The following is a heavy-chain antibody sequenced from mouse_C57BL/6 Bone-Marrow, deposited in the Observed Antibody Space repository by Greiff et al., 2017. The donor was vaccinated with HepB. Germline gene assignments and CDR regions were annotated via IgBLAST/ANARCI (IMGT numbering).Heavy chain of an antibody. D-gene: IGHD2-3*01. CDR2: IWGDGST. J-gene: IGHJ4*01. Sequence: VQLQESGPGLVAPSPSLSITCTVSGFSLTSYGVSWVRQPPGKGLEWLGVIWGDGSTNYHSALISRLSLSKDNSKSQVFLKLNSLQTDDTATYYCAKGSMMVTPYAMDYWGQGTSVTVSS. CDR3: AKGSMMVTPYAMDY. CDR1: GFSLTSYG. V-gene: IGHV2-3*01.